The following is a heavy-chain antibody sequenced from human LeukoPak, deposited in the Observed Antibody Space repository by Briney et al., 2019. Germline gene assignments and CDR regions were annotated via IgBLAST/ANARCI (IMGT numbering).Heavy chain of an antibody. CDR2: IYYSGST. D-gene: IGHD2-2*01. CDR3: ARLSQWDIVVVPAATADY. CDR1: GGSISSSGYY. J-gene: IGHJ4*02. V-gene: IGHV4-39*01. Sequence: PSESLSLTCTVSGGSISSSGYYWGWIRQPPGKGLEWIGSIYYSGSTYYNPSLKSRVTISVDTSKNQFSLKLSSVTAADTAVYYCARLSQWDIVVVPAATADYWGQGTLVTVSS.